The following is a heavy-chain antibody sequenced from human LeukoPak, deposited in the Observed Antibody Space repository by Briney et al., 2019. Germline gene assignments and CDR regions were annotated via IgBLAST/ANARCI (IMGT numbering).Heavy chain of an antibody. Sequence: SETLSLTCTVSGDSISSSYWTWIRQPAGKGLEWIGRIYVSGSTNSNPSLKSRVTMSVDTSKNQFSLKLSSVTAADTAVYYCARFSRRIAARPNWFDPWGQGTLVTVSS. V-gene: IGHV4-4*07. J-gene: IGHJ5*02. CDR1: GDSISSSY. D-gene: IGHD6-6*01. CDR2: IYVSGST. CDR3: ARFSRRIAARPNWFDP.